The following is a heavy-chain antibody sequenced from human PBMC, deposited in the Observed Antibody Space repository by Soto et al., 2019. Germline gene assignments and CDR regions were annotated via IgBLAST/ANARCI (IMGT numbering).Heavy chain of an antibody. Sequence: PGGSLRLSCAASGFTFSSYSMNWVRQAPGKGLEWVSYISSSSSTIYYADSVKGRFTISRDNAKNSLYLQMNSLRDEDTAVYYCARESGSGYSSSWPNWFDPWGQETLVTVSS. V-gene: IGHV3-48*02. J-gene: IGHJ5*02. CDR2: ISSSSSTI. CDR3: ARESGSGYSSSWPNWFDP. D-gene: IGHD6-13*01. CDR1: GFTFSSYS.